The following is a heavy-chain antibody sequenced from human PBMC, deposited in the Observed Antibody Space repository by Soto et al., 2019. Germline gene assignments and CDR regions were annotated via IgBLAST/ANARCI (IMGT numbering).Heavy chain of an antibody. D-gene: IGHD5-18*01. V-gene: IGHV3-15*07. J-gene: IGHJ5*02. CDR1: GFTFSNAW. CDR2: IKSKTDGGTT. Sequence: GGSLRLSCAASGFTFSNAWMNWVRQAPGKGLEWVGRIKSKTDGGTTDYAAPVKGRFTISRDDSKNTLYLQMNSLKTEDTAVYYCTTTPLDTAIDFDPWGQGTLVTVSS. CDR3: TTTPLDTAIDFDP.